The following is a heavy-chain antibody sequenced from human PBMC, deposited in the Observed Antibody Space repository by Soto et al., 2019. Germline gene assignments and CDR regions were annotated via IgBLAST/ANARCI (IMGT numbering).Heavy chain of an antibody. CDR3: AKDRGDGSGSYYFYGMDV. CDR1: GFTFSSYA. V-gene: IGHV3-23*01. CDR2: ISGSGGST. J-gene: IGHJ6*02. Sequence: GGSLRLSCAASGFTFSSYAVIWVRQAPGKGLEWVSGISGSGGSTYYVDSVKGRFTISRDNYNNMLYLQMNSLRAEDTAVYYCAKDRGDGSGSYYFYGMDVWGQGTTVTVSS. D-gene: IGHD3-10*01.